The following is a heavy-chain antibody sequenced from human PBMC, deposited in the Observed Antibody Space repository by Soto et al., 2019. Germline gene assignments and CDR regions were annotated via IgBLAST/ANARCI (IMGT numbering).Heavy chain of an antibody. Sequence: SETLSRTCTVSGDSMATGGHYYNWIRQVPGKGLEWIGYVYYSGATHYTPSLRARATISRDTSKNQFSLRLISVTAADTALYYCARDKDLQPTVWGFWGQGIQVTVSS. CDR1: GDSMATGGHY. CDR2: VYYSGAT. J-gene: IGHJ4*02. CDR3: ARDKDLQPTVWGF. D-gene: IGHD3-16*01. V-gene: IGHV4-31*03.